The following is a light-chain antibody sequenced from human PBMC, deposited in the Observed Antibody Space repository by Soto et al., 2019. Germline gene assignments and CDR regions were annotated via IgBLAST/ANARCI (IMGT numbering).Light chain of an antibody. Sequence: QSVLTQSASVSGSPGQSITISCTGTSSDVGNYNYVSWYQQHPGEVPKLIIFNVNNRPSGVSNRFSGSKSGNTASLTISGLQAEDEADYYSTAFTSSSTYVFGTGTNLNVL. CDR3: TAFTSSSTYV. J-gene: IGLJ1*01. V-gene: IGLV2-14*01. CDR1: SSDVGNYNY. CDR2: NVN.